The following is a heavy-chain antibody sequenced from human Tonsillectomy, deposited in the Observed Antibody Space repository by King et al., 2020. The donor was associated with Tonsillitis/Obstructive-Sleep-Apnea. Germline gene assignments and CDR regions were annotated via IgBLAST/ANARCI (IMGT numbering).Heavy chain of an antibody. D-gene: IGHD5-18*01. J-gene: IGHJ6*02. CDR3: ARGYSYDLNSYYYGMDV. V-gene: IGHV4-31*03. CDR1: GGSISSGGYY. Sequence: QLQESGPGLVKPSQTLSLTCTVSGGSISSGGYYWTWIRQHPGKGLESIGYIYYSGSTYYNPSLKSRVTISVDTSKNQFSLKLSSVTAADTAVYYCARGYSYDLNSYYYGMDVWGQGTTVTVSS. CDR2: IYYSGST.